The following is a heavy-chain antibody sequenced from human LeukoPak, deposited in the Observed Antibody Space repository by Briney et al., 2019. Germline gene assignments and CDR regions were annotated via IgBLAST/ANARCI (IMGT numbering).Heavy chain of an antibody. Sequence: TGGSLRLSCAASGFTFSTYAMSWVRQAPGKGLEWVSHFGGSGGTIYYADSVRGRFTISRDNSKNTLYLQMNSLRAEDSAVCYCAKSDCGGDCHLLDYWGQGTLVTVPS. CDR1: GFTFSTYA. CDR3: AKSDCGGDCHLLDY. J-gene: IGHJ4*02. V-gene: IGHV3-23*01. D-gene: IGHD2-21*02. CDR2: FGGSGGTI.